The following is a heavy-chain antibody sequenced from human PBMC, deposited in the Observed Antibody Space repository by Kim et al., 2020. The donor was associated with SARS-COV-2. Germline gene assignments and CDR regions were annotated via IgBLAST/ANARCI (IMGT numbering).Heavy chain of an antibody. Sequence: SVKVSCKASGVTLNIHAVSWVRQAPGEGLEWMGRIIPVLGTTVYAQTFQGRVTITADKSTSTAYMELSNLRSEDTAVYFCARGNAGGYNYFSLDVWGQGTTVTVSS. D-gene: IGHD3-10*01. CDR3: ARGNAGGYNYFSLDV. V-gene: IGHV1-69*04. J-gene: IGHJ6*02. CDR1: GVTLNIHA. CDR2: IIPVLGTT.